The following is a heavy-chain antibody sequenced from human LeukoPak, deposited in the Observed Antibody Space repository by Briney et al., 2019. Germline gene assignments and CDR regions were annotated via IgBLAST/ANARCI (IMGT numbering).Heavy chain of an antibody. CDR3: ASSHGSGSNSLVY. D-gene: IGHD1-26*01. CDR1: GGSISSSSYY. J-gene: IGHJ4*02. V-gene: IGHV4-39*07. Sequence: SETLSLTCTVSGGSISSSSYYWGWIRQPPGKGLEWIGSIYYSGSTYYNPSLKTRVTISVDTSKNQFSLKLSSVTAADTAVYYCASSHGSGSNSLVYWGQGTLVTVSS. CDR2: IYYSGST.